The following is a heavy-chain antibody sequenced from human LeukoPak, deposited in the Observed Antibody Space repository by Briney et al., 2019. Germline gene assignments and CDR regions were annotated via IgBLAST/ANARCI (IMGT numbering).Heavy chain of an antibody. J-gene: IGHJ4*02. D-gene: IGHD1-26*01. Sequence: GGSLRLSCAASGFTFSSYEMNWVRQAPGKGLEWVSYISSSGSTIYYADSVKGRFTISRDNSKNTLYLQMNSLRAEDTALYFCAQWSRYFDYWGQGTLVTVSS. CDR3: AQWSRYFDY. V-gene: IGHV3-48*03. CDR1: GFTFSSYE. CDR2: ISSSGSTI.